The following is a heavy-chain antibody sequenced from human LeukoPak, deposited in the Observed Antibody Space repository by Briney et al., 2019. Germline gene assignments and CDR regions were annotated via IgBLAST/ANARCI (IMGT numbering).Heavy chain of an antibody. J-gene: IGHJ5*02. CDR2: IYYSGST. D-gene: IGHD4-17*01. CDR1: GYSISSGDYY. V-gene: IGHV4-30-4*01. Sequence: SETLSLTCTVSGYSISSGDYYWSWIRQPPGKGLEWIGYIYYSGSTYYNPSLKSRVTISVDTSKNQFSLKLSSVTAADTAVYYCARRATMTTVTTLWFDPWGQGTLVTVSS. CDR3: ARRATMTTVTTLWFDP.